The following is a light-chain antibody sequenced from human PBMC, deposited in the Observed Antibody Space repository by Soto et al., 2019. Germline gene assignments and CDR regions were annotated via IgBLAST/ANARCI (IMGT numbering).Light chain of an antibody. J-gene: IGKJ2*01. CDR1: QSISSW. CDR2: KAS. V-gene: IGKV1-5*03. Sequence: DIPMTQSPSTLSASVGDRVTITCRASQSISSWLAWYQQKPGRAPKLLIYKASILQSGVPARFSGSGSGTEFTLTISSLQPADFATYYCQKYKTPQDTFGQGTKVEIQ. CDR3: QKYKTPQDT.